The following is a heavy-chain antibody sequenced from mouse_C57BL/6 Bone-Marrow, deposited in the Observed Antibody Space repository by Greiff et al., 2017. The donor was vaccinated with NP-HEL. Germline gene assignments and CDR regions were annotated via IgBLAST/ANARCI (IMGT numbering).Heavy chain of an antibody. Sequence: VQLQQPGAELVKPGASVKLSCKASGYTFTSYWMHWVKRRPGQGLGWIGMIHPNSGSTNYNEKFKRKATLTVGKSSITAYMQLSSPTTEDSAVYCCARWDYGSSWFTYWGRGTPVTVSA. D-gene: IGHD1-1*01. J-gene: IGHJ3*01. CDR3: ARWDYGSSWFTY. CDR1: GYTFTSYW. CDR2: IHPNSGST. V-gene: IGHV1-64*01.